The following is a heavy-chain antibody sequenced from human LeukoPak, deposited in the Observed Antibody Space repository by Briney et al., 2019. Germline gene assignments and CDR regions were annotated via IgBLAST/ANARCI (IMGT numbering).Heavy chain of an antibody. CDR1: GYSISSGYY. D-gene: IGHD6-6*01. V-gene: IGHV4-38-2*02. CDR3: ARVPHSSSSEWFDP. J-gene: IGHJ5*02. Sequence: PSETLSLTRTVSGYSISSGYYWGWIRQPPGKGLEWIGSIYHSGSTYYNPSLKSRVTISVDTSKNQFSLKLSSVTAADTAVFYCARVPHSSSSEWFDPWGQGTLVTVSS. CDR2: IYHSGST.